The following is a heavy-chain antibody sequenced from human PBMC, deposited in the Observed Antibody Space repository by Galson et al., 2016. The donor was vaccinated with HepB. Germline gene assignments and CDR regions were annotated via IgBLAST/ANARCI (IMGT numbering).Heavy chain of an antibody. CDR3: SRAKAAYYEFSRGHHYYYYMDV. V-gene: IGHV3-11*06. CDR2: ISNIGSHT. CDR1: EFTLSDYP. D-gene: IGHD3-3*01. J-gene: IGHJ6*03. Sequence: SLRLSCAASEFTLSDYPMSWFRQAPGKGLEWVSFISNIGSHTNYADSVKGRFTISRDNAENSLYLQMNSLRAEDTGVYYCSRAKAAYYEFSRGHHYYYYMDVWGKGTTVTVSS.